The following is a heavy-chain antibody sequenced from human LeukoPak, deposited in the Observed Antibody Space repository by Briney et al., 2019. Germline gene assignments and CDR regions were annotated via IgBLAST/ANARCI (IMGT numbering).Heavy chain of an antibody. J-gene: IGHJ4*02. CDR3: ARARGDRSGYYRY. Sequence: VKVSCKTSGYTFTKYGISWVRQAPGQGREWMGWISAYDGNTIYAQKLQDRLTLTTDTSTDTAHMELRSLRSDDTAVYFCARARGDRSGYYRYWGQGTLVTVSS. CDR1: GYTFTKYG. V-gene: IGHV1-18*01. D-gene: IGHD3-22*01. CDR2: ISAYDGNT.